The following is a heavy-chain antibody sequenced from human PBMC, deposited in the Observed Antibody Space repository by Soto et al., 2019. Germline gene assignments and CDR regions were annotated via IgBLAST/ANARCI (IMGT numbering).Heavy chain of an antibody. D-gene: IGHD4-17*01. CDR3: AKDPAVTTSGLRGRPFDY. J-gene: IGHJ4*02. V-gene: IGHV3-23*01. CDR2: ISGSGGST. CDR1: GFTFSSYA. Sequence: EVQLLESGGGLVQPGGSLRLSCAASGFTFSSYAMSWVRQAPGKGLEWVSAISGSGGSTYYADSVKGRFTISRDNSKNTLYRQMNSLRAEDRAVYYCAKDPAVTTSGLRGRPFDYWGQGTLVTVSS.